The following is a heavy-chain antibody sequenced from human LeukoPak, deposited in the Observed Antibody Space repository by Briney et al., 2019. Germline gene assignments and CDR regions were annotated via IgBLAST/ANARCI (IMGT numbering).Heavy chain of an antibody. V-gene: IGHV3-30-3*01. CDR2: ISYDGSNK. CDR1: GFTFRSYA. J-gene: IGHJ4*02. CDR3: ARVMMGSWYDY. Sequence: GGSLRLSCAASGFTFRSYAMHWVRQAPGKGLEWVAVISYDGSNKYYADSVKGRFTISRDNSKNTLYLQMNSLRAEDTAVYYCARVMMGSWYDYWGQGTLVTVSS. D-gene: IGHD6-13*01.